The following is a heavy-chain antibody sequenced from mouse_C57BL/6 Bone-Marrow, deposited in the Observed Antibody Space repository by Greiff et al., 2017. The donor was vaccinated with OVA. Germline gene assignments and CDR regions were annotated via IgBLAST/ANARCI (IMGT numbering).Heavy chain of an antibody. Sequence: VQLQQSGAELVRPGASVKLSCKASGYTFTDYYISWVKQRPGQGLEWIARIYPGSGNIYYNEQFQGKATLTAEKSSSTAYMQLSSLTYDDSAVYVCARSERLRDYVDYWGQGTTLTVSS. CDR1: GYTFTDYY. J-gene: IGHJ2*01. CDR2: IYPGSGNI. D-gene: IGHD2-2*01. V-gene: IGHV1-76*01. CDR3: ARSERLRDYVDY.